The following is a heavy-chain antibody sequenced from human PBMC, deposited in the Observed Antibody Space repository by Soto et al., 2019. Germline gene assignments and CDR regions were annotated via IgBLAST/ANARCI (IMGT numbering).Heavy chain of an antibody. D-gene: IGHD3-22*01. CDR2: IFSNDEK. J-gene: IGHJ4*02. V-gene: IGHV2-26*01. Sequence: SGPTLVNPTETLTLTCTVSGISLSNDRTGVSWIRQPPGKALEWLAHIFSNDEKSYSTSLKNRLTISKDTSRSQVVLIMTNMVPVDTGTYFCGRIMRHNYYPPDYCGQVLHVTVYS. CDR1: GISLSNDRTG. CDR3: GRIMRHNYYPPDY.